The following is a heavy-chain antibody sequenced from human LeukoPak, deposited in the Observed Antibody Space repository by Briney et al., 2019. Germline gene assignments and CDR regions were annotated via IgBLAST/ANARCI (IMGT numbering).Heavy chain of an antibody. CDR3: ATPSTHGYSYGSFDY. D-gene: IGHD5-18*01. CDR1: GGSISSGSYY. Sequence: SETLSLTCTVSGGSISSGSYYWGWIRQPPGKGLEWIGSIYYSGSTYYNPSLKSRVTISVDTSKNQFSLKLSSVTAADTAVYYCATPSTHGYSYGSFDYWGQGTLVTVSS. J-gene: IGHJ4*02. CDR2: IYYSGST. V-gene: IGHV4-39*01.